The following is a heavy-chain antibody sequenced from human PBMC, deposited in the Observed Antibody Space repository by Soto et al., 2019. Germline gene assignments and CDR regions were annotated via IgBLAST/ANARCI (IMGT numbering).Heavy chain of an antibody. V-gene: IGHV4-34*01. CDR1: GGSFSGYY. Sequence: ASETLSLTCAVYGGSFSGYYWSWIRQPPGKGLEWIGEINHSGSTNYNPSLKSRVTISVDTSKNQFSLKLSSVTAADTAVYYCARGSLFYVFWGGYSKHEVFDIWGKGTMVPVSS. D-gene: IGHD3-3*01. J-gene: IGHJ3*02. CDR2: INHSGST. CDR3: ARGSLFYVFWGGYSKHEVFDI.